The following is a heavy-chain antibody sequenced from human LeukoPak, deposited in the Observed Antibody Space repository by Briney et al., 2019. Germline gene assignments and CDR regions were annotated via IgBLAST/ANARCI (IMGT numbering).Heavy chain of an antibody. CDR3: ATSRVFDY. Sequence: GGSLRLSCVASGFTFSDYFMSWIRQAPGKGLEWLSFINSAGDNIYYADSVKGRFTISRNNAKKTLYLEMNSLRMEDTAIYYCATSRVFDYWGQGTLVTVSS. V-gene: IGHV3-11*04. J-gene: IGHJ4*02. CDR2: INSAGDNI. CDR1: GFTFSDYF.